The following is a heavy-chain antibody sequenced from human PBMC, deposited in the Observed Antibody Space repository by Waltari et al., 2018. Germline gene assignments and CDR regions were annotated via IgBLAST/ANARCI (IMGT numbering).Heavy chain of an antibody. CDR2: IIPIFGTA. CDR3: ARARYSSSYYYMDV. CDR1: GGTFSSSA. V-gene: IGHV1-69*05. Sequence: QVQLVQSGAEGKKPGSSVKVSCKASGGTFSSSAFSLVRCAPGQGLEWMGGIIPIFGTANYAQKFQGRVTITTDESTSTAYMELSSLRSEDTAVYYCARARYSSSYYYMDVWGKGTTVTVSS. D-gene: IGHD6-13*01. J-gene: IGHJ6*03.